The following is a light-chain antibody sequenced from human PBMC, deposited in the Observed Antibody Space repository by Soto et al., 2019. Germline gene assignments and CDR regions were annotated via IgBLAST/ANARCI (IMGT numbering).Light chain of an antibody. CDR2: DAS. CDR3: QQYNNWRET. V-gene: IGKV3-15*01. J-gene: IGKJ1*01. Sequence: EIVMTQSPATLSVSPGERATLSCRASQSVSSNLAWYQQKPGQAPRLLIYDASTRATGIPARFSGSGSGTEFTLTISSLQSEDFAVYYCQQYNNWRETFGQGTKVEIK. CDR1: QSVSSN.